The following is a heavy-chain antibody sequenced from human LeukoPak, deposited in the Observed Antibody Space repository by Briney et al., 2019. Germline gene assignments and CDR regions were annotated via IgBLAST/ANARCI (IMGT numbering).Heavy chain of an antibody. CDR3: ARSRYYYDSSGYLNGPFDY. CDR2: INHSGST. Sequence: SETLSLTCAVYGGSFSGYYWSWIRQPPGKGLEWIGEINHSGSTNYNPSLKSRVIISVDTSKNQFSLKLSSVTAADTAVYYCARSRYYYDSSGYLNGPFDYWGQGTLVTVSS. J-gene: IGHJ4*02. CDR1: GGSFSGYY. V-gene: IGHV4-34*01. D-gene: IGHD3-22*01.